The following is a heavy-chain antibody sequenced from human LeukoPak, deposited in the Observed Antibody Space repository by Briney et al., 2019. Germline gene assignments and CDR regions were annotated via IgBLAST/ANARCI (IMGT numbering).Heavy chain of an antibody. J-gene: IGHJ4*02. V-gene: IGHV4-59*12. Sequence: AETLSLTCTVSGGSITSYYWAWLRQPPEKGLEWIGYIYYSGYNNYNPSLRSRVSMSVDTSKNQFSLKLTSVTAADTAVYYCARDQTYSGSGIYTYFDYWGQGILVTVSS. CDR1: GGSITSYY. D-gene: IGHD3-10*01. CDR2: IYYSGYN. CDR3: ARDQTYSGSGIYTYFDY.